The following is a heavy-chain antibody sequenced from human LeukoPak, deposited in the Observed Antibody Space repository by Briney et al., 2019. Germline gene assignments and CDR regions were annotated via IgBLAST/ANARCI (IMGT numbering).Heavy chain of an antibody. J-gene: IGHJ4*02. V-gene: IGHV4-59*01. D-gene: IGHD5-12*01. CDR1: GGSISTYY. Sequence: PSETLSLTCTLSGGSISTYYWSWIRQPPGTGLEWIGYIYHSGSTNYNPSLKSRVTISVDTSKNQFSLKLSSVTAADTAVYCCARGGGYASPIGYWGQGALVTVSS. CDR2: IYHSGST. CDR3: ARGGGYASPIGY.